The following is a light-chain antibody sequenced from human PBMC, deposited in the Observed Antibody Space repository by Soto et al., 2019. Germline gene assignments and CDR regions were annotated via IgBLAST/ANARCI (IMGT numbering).Light chain of an antibody. CDR3: LQHLLYWT. V-gene: IGKV1-5*01. CDR1: RSISSW. CDR2: DAS. Sequence: PPARPASLRKKVTITSRASRSISSWLAWYQQKAGKAPKLLIYDASSLEAGVPSRFSGSGSGPDLTLTFSSLMPADFAIHSCLQHLLYWTFGLGTKVDI. J-gene: IGKJ1*01.